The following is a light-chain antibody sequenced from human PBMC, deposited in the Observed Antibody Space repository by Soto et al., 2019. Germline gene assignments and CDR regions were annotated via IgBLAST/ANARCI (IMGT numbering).Light chain of an antibody. CDR2: GAS. CDR3: QQYGSSSQT. CDR1: QSVSSNY. V-gene: IGKV3-20*01. J-gene: IGKJ2*01. Sequence: EIVLTQSPGTLSLSAGERATLSCRASQSVSSNYLAWYQQKPGQAPRLLIYGASSRATGIPDRFSGSGSGTDFTLTVSRLEPEDFAVYYCQQYGSSSQTFGQGTKLEIK.